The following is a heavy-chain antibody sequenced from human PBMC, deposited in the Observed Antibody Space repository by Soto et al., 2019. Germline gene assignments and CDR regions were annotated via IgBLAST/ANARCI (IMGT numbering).Heavy chain of an antibody. V-gene: IGHV4-30-2*01. Sequence: PSETLSLTCAVAGGSISSGGYSWSWIRQPPGKGLEWIGYIYHSGSTYYNPSLKSRVTISVDRSKNQFSLKLSSVTAADTAVYYCARGVQGLVTYYYDSRQVAFDIWGQGTMVTVSS. CDR2: IYHSGST. CDR1: GGSISSGGYS. D-gene: IGHD3-22*01. CDR3: ARGVQGLVTYYYDSRQVAFDI. J-gene: IGHJ3*02.